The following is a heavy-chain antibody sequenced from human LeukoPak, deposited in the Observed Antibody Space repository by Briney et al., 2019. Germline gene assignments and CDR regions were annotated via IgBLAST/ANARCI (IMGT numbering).Heavy chain of an antibody. D-gene: IGHD3-22*01. Sequence: SETLSLTCTISGGSISSYYWSWIRQPPGKGLEWIGYIYYSGRTNYNPSLKSRVTISVDTSKNQLSLKLSSVTAADTAVYCCASNYYDSSGYYDYWGQGTLVTVSS. CDR1: GGSISSYY. J-gene: IGHJ4*02. CDR3: ASNYYDSSGYYDY. CDR2: IYYSGRT. V-gene: IGHV4-59*12.